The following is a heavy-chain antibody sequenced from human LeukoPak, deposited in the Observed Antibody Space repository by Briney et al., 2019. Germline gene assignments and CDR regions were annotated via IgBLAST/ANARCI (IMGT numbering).Heavy chain of an antibody. Sequence: GGSLRLSCAASGFTFSSCGMSWVRQAPGKGLEWVSALSDSGGSTFYADSVKGRFTISRDNSKNTLYLQMNRLRAEDTAVYYCAKGGAVSSKSITMIRGTRRYYYYMDVRGKGTTVTISS. D-gene: IGHD3-10*01. J-gene: IGHJ6*03. CDR2: LSDSGGST. V-gene: IGHV3-23*01. CDR1: GFTFSSCG. CDR3: AKGGAVSSKSITMIRGTRRYYYYMDV.